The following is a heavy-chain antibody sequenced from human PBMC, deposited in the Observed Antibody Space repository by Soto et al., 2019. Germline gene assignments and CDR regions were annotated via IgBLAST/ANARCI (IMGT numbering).Heavy chain of an antibody. Sequence: EVQLLESGGGLGQPGGSLRLSCAASGFTFSRYAVSWVRQAPGKGLEWVSAISGSGGRKYYADSVKGRFSISRDDSKNTLYLQMNSLRAEDTAVYYCAKSDSSSWYDYFDYWGQGTLVTVSS. CDR2: ISGSGGRK. V-gene: IGHV3-23*01. D-gene: IGHD6-13*01. CDR3: AKSDSSSWYDYFDY. CDR1: GFTFSRYA. J-gene: IGHJ4*02.